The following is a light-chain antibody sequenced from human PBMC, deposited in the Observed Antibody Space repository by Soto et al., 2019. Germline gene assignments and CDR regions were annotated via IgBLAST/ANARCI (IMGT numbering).Light chain of an antibody. Sequence: EIVLTQSPGTLALSPGEVATLSCRASQSVSKYLAWYQQKPGQAPRLLIYGASSRATGIPDSFSGSGSGTDFTLSISRLAPEDFAVYYCQQYGGSPQTFGQGTKVEI. V-gene: IGKV3-20*01. CDR3: QQYGGSPQT. CDR1: QSVSKY. CDR2: GAS. J-gene: IGKJ1*01.